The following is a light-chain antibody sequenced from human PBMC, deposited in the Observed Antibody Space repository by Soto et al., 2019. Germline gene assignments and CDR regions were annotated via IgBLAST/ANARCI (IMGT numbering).Light chain of an antibody. CDR1: QSISSY. CDR3: QHYNSYSEA. CDR2: AAS. Sequence: IQMTQSRSSLSASVGDRDAITCRASQSISSYLNWYQQKPGKAPKLLIYAASSLQSGVPSRFSGSGSGTEFTLTISSLQPDDFATYYCQHYNSYSEAFGQGTKVDI. V-gene: IGKV1-39*01. J-gene: IGKJ1*01.